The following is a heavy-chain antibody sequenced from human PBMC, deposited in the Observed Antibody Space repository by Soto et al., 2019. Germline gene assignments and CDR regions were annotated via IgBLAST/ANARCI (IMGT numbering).Heavy chain of an antibody. CDR2: IIPILGIA. CDR1: GGTFSSYT. CDR3: ARGGYYGSRSYSFDY. V-gene: IGHV1-69*02. J-gene: IGHJ4*02. Sequence: QVQLVQSGAEVKKPGSSVKVSCKASGGTFSSYTISWVRQAPGQGLEWMGRIIPILGIANYAQKFQGRVTITADKSTSTAYIVLSSLRSADTAVYYCARGGYYGSRSYSFDYWGQRTLVTVSS. D-gene: IGHD3-10*01.